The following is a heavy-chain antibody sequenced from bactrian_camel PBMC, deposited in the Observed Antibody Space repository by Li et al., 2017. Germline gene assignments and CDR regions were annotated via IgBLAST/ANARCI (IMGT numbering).Heavy chain of an antibody. CDR2: SISPSGDT. CDR1: GFTFSASG. Sequence: VQLVESGGGSVQAGGSLRPSCVASGFTFSASGMTWVRQVPGKELGWVSSISPSGDTYYLNSVKGRFTISRDNEKNTVYLQLTRVRPEDTATYYCAKVPYEKHCAGGYCPSQGTQVTVS. V-gene: IGHV3S40*01. D-gene: IGHD2*01. J-gene: IGHJ4*01.